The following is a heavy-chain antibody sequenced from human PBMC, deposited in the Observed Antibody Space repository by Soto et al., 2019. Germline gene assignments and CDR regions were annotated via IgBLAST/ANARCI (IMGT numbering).Heavy chain of an antibody. CDR1: GGSISSSNW. CDR3: ARDKVGGEYSGCYWVPSAIDH. J-gene: IGHJ4*02. Sequence: QVQLQETGPGLVKPSGTLSLTCAVSGGSISSSNWWSWVRQPPGKGLEWIGEIYHSGSTNYNPSLKSRVTISVDKSKNQFSLKLSSVTAADTAVYYCARDKVGGEYSGCYWVPSAIDHWGQGTLVTVSS. V-gene: IGHV4-4*02. D-gene: IGHD1-26*01. CDR2: IYHSGST.